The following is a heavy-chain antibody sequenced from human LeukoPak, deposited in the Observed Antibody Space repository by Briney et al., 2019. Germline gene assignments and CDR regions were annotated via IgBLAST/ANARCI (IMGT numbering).Heavy chain of an antibody. CDR3: ARRDWLYGPSDY. V-gene: IGHV4-31*03. D-gene: IGHD3-9*01. Sequence: SETLSLTCTVSGGSINSGGYYWSWIRQHPGKGLEWIGYIYYSGSTYYNPSLKSRVTISVDTSKNQFSLKLSSVTAADTAVYYCARRDWLYGPSDYWGQGTLVTVSS. J-gene: IGHJ4*02. CDR2: IYYSGST. CDR1: GGSINSGGYY.